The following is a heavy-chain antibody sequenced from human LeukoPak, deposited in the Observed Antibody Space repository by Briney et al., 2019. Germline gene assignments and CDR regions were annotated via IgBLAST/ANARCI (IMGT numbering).Heavy chain of an antibody. CDR2: MSSSKSYI. V-gene: IGHV3-21*01. CDR1: GFTLNYYS. Sequence: KSGGSLRLSCAASGFTLNYYSMVWVRQAPGKGLEWVSSMSSSKSYIYYADSVKGRFTISGDNAKNSLYLQMNSLRAEDTAVYYCAKVINSGYYYYFDYWGREPWSPSPQ. CDR3: AKVINSGYYYYFDY. D-gene: IGHD3-22*01. J-gene: IGHJ4*02.